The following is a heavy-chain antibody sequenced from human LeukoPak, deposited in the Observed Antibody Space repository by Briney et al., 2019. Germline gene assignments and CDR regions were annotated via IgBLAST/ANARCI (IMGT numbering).Heavy chain of an antibody. D-gene: IGHD3-22*01. CDR2: IIPILGIA. V-gene: IGHV1-69*04. J-gene: IGHJ4*02. Sequence: ASVKVSCKASGGTFSSYAISWVRQAPGQGLEWMGRIIPILGIANYAQKFQGRVTITAEKSTSTAYMELSSLRSEDTAVYYCATSYSRYSSGYYYLLDYWGQGTLVTVSS. CDR3: ATSYSRYSSGYYYLLDY. CDR1: GGTFSSYA.